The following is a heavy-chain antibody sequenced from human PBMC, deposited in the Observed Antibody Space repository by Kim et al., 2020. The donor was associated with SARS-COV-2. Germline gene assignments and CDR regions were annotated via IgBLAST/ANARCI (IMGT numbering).Heavy chain of an antibody. V-gene: IGHV1-69*04. CDR3: AKYGHNYWFDP. Sequence: SVKVSCKASGGTFSSYAISWVRQAPGQGLEWMGRIIPIFGIANYAQKFQGRVTITADKSTSTAYMELSSLRSEDTAVYYCAKYGHNYWFDPWGQGTLVTVSS. J-gene: IGHJ5*02. CDR1: GGTFSSYA. D-gene: IGHD2-2*01. CDR2: IIPIFGIA.